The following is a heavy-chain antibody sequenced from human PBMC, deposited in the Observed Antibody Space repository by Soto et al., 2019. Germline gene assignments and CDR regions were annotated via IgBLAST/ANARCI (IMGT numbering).Heavy chain of an antibody. V-gene: IGHV1-69*06. CDR3: ARDPTWAARSYYYYGMDV. Sequence: QVQLVQSGAEVKKPGSSVKVSCKASGGTFSSYAISWVRQAPGQGLEWMGGIIPIFGTANYAQKFQGRVTITADKSTSTAYMELRSLRSEDRAVYYCARDPTWAARSYYYYGMDVWGQGTTVTVSS. CDR2: IIPIFGTA. D-gene: IGHD6-6*01. J-gene: IGHJ6*02. CDR1: GGTFSSYA.